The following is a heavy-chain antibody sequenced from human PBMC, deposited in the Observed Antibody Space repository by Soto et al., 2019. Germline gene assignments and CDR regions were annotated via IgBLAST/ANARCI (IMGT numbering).Heavy chain of an antibody. CDR1: GGSISSYY. D-gene: IGHD5-12*01. V-gene: IGHV4-59*01. Sequence: PSETLSLTCTVSGGSISSYYWSWIRQPPGKGLEWIGYIYYSGSTNYNPSLKSRVTISVDTSKNQFSLKLSSVTAADTAVYYCARGYSGYDYPYYFDYWGQGTLVTVSS. J-gene: IGHJ4*02. CDR2: IYYSGST. CDR3: ARGYSGYDYPYYFDY.